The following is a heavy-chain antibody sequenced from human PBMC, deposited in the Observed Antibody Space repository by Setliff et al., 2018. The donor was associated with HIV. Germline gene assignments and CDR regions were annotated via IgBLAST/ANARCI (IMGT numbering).Heavy chain of an antibody. Sequence: SETLSLTCAVSGDSISTGNRWSWVRQPPGKGLEWIGEIYHSGSTNYNPSLKSRVTLSVDKSNNQFSLKLTSVTAADTAVYYCAARPAAEFFEHWGQGTLVTVSS. J-gene: IGHJ4*02. CDR3: AARPAAEFFEH. D-gene: IGHD6-25*01. V-gene: IGHV4-4*02. CDR1: GDSISTGNR. CDR2: IYHSGST.